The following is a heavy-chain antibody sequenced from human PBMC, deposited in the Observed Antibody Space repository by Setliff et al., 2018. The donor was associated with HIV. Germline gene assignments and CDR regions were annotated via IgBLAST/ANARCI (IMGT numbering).Heavy chain of an antibody. CDR1: GGSISSGSYY. CDR2: IYTSGST. Sequence: PSETLSLTCTVSGGSISSGSYYWSWIRQPAGKGLEWIGRIYTSGSTNYNPSLKSRVTISVDTSKNQFSLKLSSVTAADTAVYYCARENSSWPDYWGQGTLVTVSS. CDR3: ARENSSWPDY. V-gene: IGHV4-61*02. J-gene: IGHJ4*02. D-gene: IGHD6-13*01.